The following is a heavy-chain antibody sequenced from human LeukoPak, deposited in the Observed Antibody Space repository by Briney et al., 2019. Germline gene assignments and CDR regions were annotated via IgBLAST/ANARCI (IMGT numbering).Heavy chain of an antibody. CDR2: ISSSSSYI. CDR1: GFTFSSYS. D-gene: IGHD2-2*01. Sequence: GGSLRLSCAASGFTFSSYSMNWVRQAPGKGLEWVSSISSSSSYIYYADSVKGRFTISRDNAKNSLYLQMNSLRAEDTAVYYCERVPDCSSTSCYRVGYYYYMDVWGKGTTVTVSS. V-gene: IGHV3-21*01. J-gene: IGHJ6*03. CDR3: ERVPDCSSTSCYRVGYYYYMDV.